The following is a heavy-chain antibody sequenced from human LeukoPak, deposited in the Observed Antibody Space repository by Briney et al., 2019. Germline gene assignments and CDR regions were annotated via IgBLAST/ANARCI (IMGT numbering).Heavy chain of an antibody. V-gene: IGHV4-59*12. J-gene: IGHJ4*02. CDR1: GGSIGNYY. CDR2: IYHSGST. D-gene: IGHD6-6*01. CDR3: ARGGQYSSSSFFDY. Sequence: SETLSLTCTVSGGSIGNYYWSWIRQPPGKGLEWIGYIYHSGSTYYNPSLKSRVTISVDRSKNQFSLKLSSVTAADTAVYYCARGGQYSSSSFFDYWGQGTLVTVSS.